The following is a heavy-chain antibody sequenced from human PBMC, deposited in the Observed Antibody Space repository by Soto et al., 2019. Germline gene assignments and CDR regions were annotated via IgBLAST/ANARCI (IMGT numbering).Heavy chain of an antibody. CDR1: GYTFTSYG. Sequence: QVQLVQSGAEVKKPGASVKVSCKASGYTFTSYGISWVRQAPGQGLEWMGWISAYNGNTNYAQKLQGRVTMTTDTSTSTAYMELRSLRSDHTAVYYCLREGSLYGKYYYYYMAVWGKGTTVTVSS. J-gene: IGHJ6*03. V-gene: IGHV1-18*01. CDR2: ISAYNGNT. CDR3: LREGSLYGKYYYYYMAV. D-gene: IGHD4-17*01.